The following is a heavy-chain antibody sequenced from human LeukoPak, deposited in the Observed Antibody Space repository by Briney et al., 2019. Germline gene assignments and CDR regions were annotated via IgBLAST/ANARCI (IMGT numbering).Heavy chain of an antibody. J-gene: IGHJ4*02. D-gene: IGHD2-21*02. CDR2: VFYSENT. Sequence: SETLSLTCTVSGASISSTIYYWGWIRQPPGKGLEWIGSVFYSENTYYNPSLKSRVTISVDTSKNQFSLNLNSVTAADTAVYFCASGPWVTPFDYWGQGTLVRVSS. CDR3: ASGPWVTPFDY. CDR1: GASISSTIYY. V-gene: IGHV4-39*07.